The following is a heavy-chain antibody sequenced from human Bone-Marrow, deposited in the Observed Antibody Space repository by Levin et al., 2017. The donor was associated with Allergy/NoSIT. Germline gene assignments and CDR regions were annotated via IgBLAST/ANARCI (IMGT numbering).Heavy chain of an antibody. CDR3: ARDGGLVVVPAAPGFALDY. D-gene: IGHD2-2*01. CDR2: IWYDGSNK. V-gene: IGHV3-33*01. Sequence: PGGSLRLSCAASGFTFSSYGMHWVRQAPGKGLEWVAVIWYDGSNKYYADSVKGRFTISRDNSKNTLYLQMNSLRAEDTAVYYCARDGGLVVVPAAPGFALDYWGQGTLVTVSS. CDR1: GFTFSSYG. J-gene: IGHJ4*02.